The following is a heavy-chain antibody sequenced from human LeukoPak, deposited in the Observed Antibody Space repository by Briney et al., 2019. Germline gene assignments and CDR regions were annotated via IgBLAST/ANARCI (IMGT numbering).Heavy chain of an antibody. V-gene: IGHV3-23*01. D-gene: IGHD3-22*01. CDR2: ISGSGGTT. Sequence: QTGGSLRLSCAASGFTFSSNVMSWVRQAPGKGLEWVSGISGSGGTTYYADPVQGRFTISRDNSKNTLYLQMNSLRADDTAVYYCAKASYYYDTSGYYYVLDIWGQGTMVTVSS. CDR1: GFTFSSNV. J-gene: IGHJ3*02. CDR3: AKASYYYDTSGYYYVLDI.